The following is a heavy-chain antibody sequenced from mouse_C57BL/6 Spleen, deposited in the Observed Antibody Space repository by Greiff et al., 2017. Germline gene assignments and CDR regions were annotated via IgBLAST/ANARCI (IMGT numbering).Heavy chain of an antibody. CDR2: INPNNGGT. CDR1: GYTFTDYN. CDR3: AISKGYDPFDY. Sequence: VQLQQSGPELVKPGASVKMSCKASGYTFTDYNMHWVKQSHGKSLEWIGYINPNNGGTSYNQKFKGKATLTVNKSSSTAYMELRSLTSEDSAVYYCAISKGYDPFDYWGQGTTLTVSS. V-gene: IGHV1-22*01. J-gene: IGHJ2*01. D-gene: IGHD2-2*01.